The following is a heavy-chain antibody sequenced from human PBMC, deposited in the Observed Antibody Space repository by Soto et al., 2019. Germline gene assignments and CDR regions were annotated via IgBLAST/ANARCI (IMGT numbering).Heavy chain of an antibody. V-gene: IGHV4-31*03. J-gene: IGHJ6*02. D-gene: IGHD6-19*01. CDR3: ARDLNLEDSSGWYGMDV. CDR1: GGSISSGGYY. Sequence: SETLSLTCTVSGGSISSGGYYWSWIRQHPGKGLEWIGHIYYSGSTYYNPSLKSRVTISVDTSKNQFSLKLSSVTAADTAVYYCARDLNLEDSSGWYGMDVWGQGTTVTVSS. CDR2: IYYSGST.